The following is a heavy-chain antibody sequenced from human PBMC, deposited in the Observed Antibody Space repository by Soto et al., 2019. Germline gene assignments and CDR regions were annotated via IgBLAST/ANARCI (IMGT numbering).Heavy chain of an antibody. CDR1: GGSFSCYY. V-gene: IGHV4-34*01. Sequence: SETLSLTCAVYGGSFSCYYWSWIRQPPGKGLEWIGEINHSGSTNYNPSLKSRVTISVDTSKNQFSLKLSSVTAADTAVYYCARGGSSWYYYYYGMDVWGQGTTVTVSS. D-gene: IGHD6-13*01. CDR3: ARGGSSWYYYYYGMDV. CDR2: INHSGST. J-gene: IGHJ6*02.